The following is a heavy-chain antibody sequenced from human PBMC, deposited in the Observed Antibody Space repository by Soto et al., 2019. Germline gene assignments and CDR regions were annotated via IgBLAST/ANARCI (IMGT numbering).Heavy chain of an antibody. V-gene: IGHV4-30-4*01. Sequence: SETLSLTCTVSGGSISSVDYYWSWIRQPPGKGLEWIGYIYYSGSTDYNPSLKSRVSISVDTSKNQFSLKLSSVTAADTAVYFCARVLTGFTYYFDYWGQGTLVTVSS. CDR2: IYYSGST. J-gene: IGHJ4*02. D-gene: IGHD3-9*01. CDR1: GGSISSVDYY. CDR3: ARVLTGFTYYFDY.